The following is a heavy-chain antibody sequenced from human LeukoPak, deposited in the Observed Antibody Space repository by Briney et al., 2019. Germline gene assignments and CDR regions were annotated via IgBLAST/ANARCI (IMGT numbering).Heavy chain of an antibody. CDR1: GGSISSGNW. CDR3: ARNPGSDYPEW. CDR2: IYHSGST. Sequence: SETLSLTCAVSGGSISSGNWWSWVRQPPGKGLEWIGEIYHSGSTNYNPSLKNRVTISVDKSKNEFSLKLNSVTAADTAVYYCARNPGSDYPEWWGQGTLVTVSS. D-gene: IGHD4-17*01. J-gene: IGHJ4*02. V-gene: IGHV4-4*02.